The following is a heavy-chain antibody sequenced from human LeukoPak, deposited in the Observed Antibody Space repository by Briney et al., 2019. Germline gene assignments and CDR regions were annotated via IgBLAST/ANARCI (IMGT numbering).Heavy chain of an antibody. V-gene: IGHV5-51*01. D-gene: IGHD3-3*01. CDR3: ARVKSITIFGVGNFDY. J-gene: IGHJ4*02. CDR1: GYSFTSYW. Sequence: GESLKISCKGSGYSFTSYWIGWVRPMPGKGLEWMGIIYPGDSDTRYSPSFQGQVSISADKSISTAYLQWSSLKASDTAMYHCARVKSITIFGVGNFDYWGQGTLVTVSS. CDR2: IYPGDSDT.